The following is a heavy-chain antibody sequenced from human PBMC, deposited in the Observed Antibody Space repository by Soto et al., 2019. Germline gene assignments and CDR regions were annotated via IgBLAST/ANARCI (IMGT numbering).Heavy chain of an antibody. CDR2: ISAYNGNT. CDR3: ARGDRMYSSSRLQH. Sequence: ASVKVSCKASGYTFTSYGISWVRQALGQGLEWMGWISAYNGNTNYAQKLQGRVTMTTDTSTSTAYMELRSLRSDDTAVYYCARGDRMYSSSRLQHWGQGTLVTVSS. CDR1: GYTFTSYG. D-gene: IGHD6-13*01. V-gene: IGHV1-18*01. J-gene: IGHJ1*01.